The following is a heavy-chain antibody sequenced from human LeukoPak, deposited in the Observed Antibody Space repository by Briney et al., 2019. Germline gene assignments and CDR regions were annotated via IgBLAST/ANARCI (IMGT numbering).Heavy chain of an antibody. Sequence: GGSLRLSCVASGFSLTRDWMTWVRQAPGKGLEWVANIKEDGSEKYYVDSVKGRFAISRDNAKNSLYLQMDSLRAEDTALYYCARDILWIGGQGTLVTVSS. D-gene: IGHD5-12*01. CDR3: ARDILWI. V-gene: IGHV3-7*01. CDR1: GFSLTRDW. CDR2: IKEDGSEK. J-gene: IGHJ4*02.